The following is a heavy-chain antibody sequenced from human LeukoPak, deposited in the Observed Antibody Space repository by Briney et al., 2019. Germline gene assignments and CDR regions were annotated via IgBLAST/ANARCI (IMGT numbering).Heavy chain of an antibody. Sequence: PSETLSLTCGVYGSSFSGYYWGWIRQPPGKGLEWIGEINHSGSTNYNASLKSRVTISVDTSRKQFSLKPSSVTAADSAMYYCAREPGWTIAARPFDYCGQGTLVTVSS. V-gene: IGHV4-34*01. J-gene: IGHJ4*02. CDR2: INHSGST. D-gene: IGHD6-6*01. CDR1: GSSFSGYY. CDR3: AREPGWTIAARPFDY.